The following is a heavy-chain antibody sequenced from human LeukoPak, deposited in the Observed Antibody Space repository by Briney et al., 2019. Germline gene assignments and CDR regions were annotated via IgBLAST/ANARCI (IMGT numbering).Heavy chain of an antibody. V-gene: IGHV3-20*04. CDR3: ARRGTSSKSYSFDY. CDR2: INWNGGST. J-gene: IGHJ4*02. D-gene: IGHD2-2*01. CDR1: GFTFDDYG. Sequence: GGSLRLSCAASGFTFDDYGMSWVRHAPGKGLEWVSGINWNGGSTGYADSVKGRFTTSRDNAKNSLYLQMNSLRAEDTALYYCARRGTSSKSYSFDYWGQGTLVTVSS.